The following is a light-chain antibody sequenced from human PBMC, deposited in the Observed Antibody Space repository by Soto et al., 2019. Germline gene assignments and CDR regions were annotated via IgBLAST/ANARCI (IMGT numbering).Light chain of an antibody. CDR2: AAS. V-gene: IGKV1-39*01. Sequence: DIQMTQSPSSLSASVRDTVTITCRASQSISVHLNWYQQKPGEVPKLLIYAASNLHSGVPSRFSGSGSETDFAFPISSLQPEDFATSQCQQSYTTPYTFGQGTRVEIK. J-gene: IGKJ2*01. CDR3: QQSYTTPYT. CDR1: QSISVH.